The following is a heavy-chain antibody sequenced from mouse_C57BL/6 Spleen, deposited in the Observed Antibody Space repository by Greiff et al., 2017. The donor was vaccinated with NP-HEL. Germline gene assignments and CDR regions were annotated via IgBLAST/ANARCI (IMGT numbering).Heavy chain of an antibody. Sequence: EVQLKESGPELVKPGASVKISCKASGYSFTGYYMNWVKQSPEKSLEWIGEINPSTGGTTYNQKFKAKATLTVDKSSSTDYMQLKSLTSEDSAVYYCAREDYYDHDGVMDYWGQGTSVTVSS. CDR2: INPSTGGT. J-gene: IGHJ4*01. CDR1: GYSFTGYY. V-gene: IGHV1-42*01. D-gene: IGHD2-4*01. CDR3: AREDYYDHDGVMDY.